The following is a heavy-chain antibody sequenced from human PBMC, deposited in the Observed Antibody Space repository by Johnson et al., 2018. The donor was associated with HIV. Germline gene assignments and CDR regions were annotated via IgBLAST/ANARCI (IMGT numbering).Heavy chain of an antibody. CDR3: ARVDGSGSLGAFDI. CDR2: MWYDGSEK. CDR1: GFTFSSYG. D-gene: IGHD3-10*01. Sequence: QVQLVESGGGLVQPGRSLRLSCAASGFTFSSYGMHWVRQAPGKGLEWVAGMWYDGSEKNYADFVNGRFTISRDTSKNTLHLQMNSLRAEDTAVYYCARVDGSGSLGAFDIWGQGTMVTVSS. V-gene: IGHV3-33*01. J-gene: IGHJ3*02.